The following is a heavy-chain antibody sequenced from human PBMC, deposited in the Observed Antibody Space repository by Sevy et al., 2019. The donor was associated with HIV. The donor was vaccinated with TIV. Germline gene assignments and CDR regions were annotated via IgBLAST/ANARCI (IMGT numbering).Heavy chain of an antibody. Sequence: GGSLRLSCAASGFTFSDYYMTWIRQAPGKGLEWVSYISSGSTYINYADSVKGRFTISRDNAKNSLYLQMNSLRAEDTAVYYCAKDSRVYSSSHFDYWGQGTLSPSPQ. D-gene: IGHD6-13*01. CDR3: AKDSRVYSSSHFDY. CDR1: GFTFSDYY. CDR2: ISSGSTYI. J-gene: IGHJ4*02. V-gene: IGHV3-11*06.